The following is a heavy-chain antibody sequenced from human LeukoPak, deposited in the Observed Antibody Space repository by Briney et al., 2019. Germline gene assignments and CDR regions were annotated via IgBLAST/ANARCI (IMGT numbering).Heavy chain of an antibody. Sequence: PGRSLRLSCAASGFTFSSYGMHWVRQAPGKGLEWVAVISYDGSNKYYADSVKGRFTISRDNSKNTLYLQMNSLRAEDTAVYYCAKIELMTQTTVTTILDYWGQGTLVTVSS. V-gene: IGHV3-30*18. CDR3: AKIELMTQTTVTTILDY. J-gene: IGHJ4*02. D-gene: IGHD4-17*01. CDR1: GFTFSSYG. CDR2: ISYDGSNK.